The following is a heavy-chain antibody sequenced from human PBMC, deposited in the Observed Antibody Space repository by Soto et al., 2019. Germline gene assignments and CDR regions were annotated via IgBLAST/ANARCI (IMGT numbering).Heavy chain of an antibody. Sequence: EVHLVESGGGLVKPGGSLRLSCAVSGFTFSSCTMNWVRQAPGKGLEWVSSISPSTSHIYYADSVKGRFTISRDKAKNSLFLQMNSLGAEDTAVYYCSGCSGGACHQNYGMDVWGQGTTVTVSS. CDR3: SGCSGGACHQNYGMDV. D-gene: IGHD2-15*01. V-gene: IGHV3-21*01. CDR2: ISPSTSHI. CDR1: GFTFSSCT. J-gene: IGHJ6*02.